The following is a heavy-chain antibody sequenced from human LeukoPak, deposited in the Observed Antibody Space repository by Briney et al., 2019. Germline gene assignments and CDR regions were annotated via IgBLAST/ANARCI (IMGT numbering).Heavy chain of an antibody. Sequence: ASVKVSCKASGGTFSSYAISWVRQAPGQGLEWMGGIIPIFGTANYAQKFQGRVTITADESTSTAYMELSSLRSEDTAVYYCARAYYGSGSYYYGMDAWGQGTTVTVSS. CDR3: ARAYYGSGSYYYGMDA. V-gene: IGHV1-69*13. CDR1: GGTFSSYA. D-gene: IGHD3-10*01. CDR2: IIPIFGTA. J-gene: IGHJ6*02.